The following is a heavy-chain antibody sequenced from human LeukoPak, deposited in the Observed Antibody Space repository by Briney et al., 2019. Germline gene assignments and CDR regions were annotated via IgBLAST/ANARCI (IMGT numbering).Heavy chain of an antibody. Sequence: GGSLRLSCAASGFDFSTQWMSWVRQAPGKGLEWVAIVNQGATQKYYVDSVKGRFTISRDNAENSLYLQMNSLRADDTAVYYCARDDGGDFNDAFDIWGQGTLVTVSS. CDR1: GFDFSTQW. CDR2: VNQGATQK. J-gene: IGHJ3*02. D-gene: IGHD2-21*02. V-gene: IGHV3-7*01. CDR3: ARDDGGDFNDAFDI.